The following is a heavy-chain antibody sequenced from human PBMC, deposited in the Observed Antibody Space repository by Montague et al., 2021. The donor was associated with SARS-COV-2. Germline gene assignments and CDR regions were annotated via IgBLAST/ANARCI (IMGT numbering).Heavy chain of an antibody. Sequence: SETLSLTCAVSGGSFSSYYWSWIRQPPGKGLEWIGYIYYSGSTNYNPSLKSRVTISLDTSKNQFSLKLTSVTAADTVVYYCARVSLAAAATRSDYWGQGTLVTVSS. CDR3: ARVSLAAAATRSDY. V-gene: IGHV4-59*01. CDR1: GGSFSSYY. J-gene: IGHJ4*02. D-gene: IGHD6-13*01. CDR2: IYYSGST.